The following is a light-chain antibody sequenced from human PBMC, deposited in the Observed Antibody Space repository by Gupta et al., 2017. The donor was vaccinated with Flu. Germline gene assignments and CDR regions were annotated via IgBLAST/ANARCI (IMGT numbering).Light chain of an antibody. CDR3: SSYTSSSTLGV. Sequence: QYALTQPASVSGSPGQSITIYCTGTSSDVGGYNYVSWYQQHPGKAPKLMIYEVSNRPSGVSNRFSGSKSGNTASLTISGLQAEDEADYYCSSYTSSSTLGVFGTGTKVTVL. CDR2: EVS. CDR1: SSDVGGYNY. J-gene: IGLJ1*01. V-gene: IGLV2-14*01.